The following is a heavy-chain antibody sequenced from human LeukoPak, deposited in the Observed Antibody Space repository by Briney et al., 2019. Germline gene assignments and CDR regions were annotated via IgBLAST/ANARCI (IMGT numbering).Heavy chain of an antibody. D-gene: IGHD2-15*01. V-gene: IGHV4-34*01. CDR3: ARAYCSGGSCYSSRGMFDP. CDR2: INHSGST. CDR1: GGSFSGYY. J-gene: IGHJ5*02. Sequence: SETLSLTCAVYGGSFSGYYWSWIRQPPGKGLEWIGEINHSGSTNYNPSLKSRVTISVDTSKNQFSLKLSSVTAADTAVYYCARAYCSGGSCYSSRGMFDPWGQGTLVTVSS.